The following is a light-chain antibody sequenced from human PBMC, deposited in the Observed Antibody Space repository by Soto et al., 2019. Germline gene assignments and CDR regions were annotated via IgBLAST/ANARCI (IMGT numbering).Light chain of an antibody. CDR3: QQYNTL. Sequence: DIQMTQSPSTLSASVGDRVTITCRTSQSIGTLLAWYQQKPGKAPKLLIYHASSLESGVPSRFSGSGSGTEFTLTISSLQPDDFESYYCQQYNTLFGQGTKVEIK. CDR2: HAS. CDR1: QSIGTL. V-gene: IGKV1-5*01. J-gene: IGKJ1*01.